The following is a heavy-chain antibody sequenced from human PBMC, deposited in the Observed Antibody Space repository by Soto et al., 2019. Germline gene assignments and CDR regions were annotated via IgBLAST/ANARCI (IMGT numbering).Heavy chain of an antibody. CDR3: ARSQGSSTSLEIYYYYYYGMDV. J-gene: IGHJ6*02. CDR1: GATLSGIV. V-gene: IGHV1-69*01. D-gene: IGHD2-2*01. Sequence: QLQLVHSGAEVKKPGPSVKASGKAPGATLSGIVISGVRQAPGQGLEWMGGIIPISGTANYAQTFQGRVTFTADESTSTAYMELSSLRSEDTAVYYCARSQGSSTSLEIYYYYYYGMDVWGQGTTVTVSS. CDR2: IIPISGTA.